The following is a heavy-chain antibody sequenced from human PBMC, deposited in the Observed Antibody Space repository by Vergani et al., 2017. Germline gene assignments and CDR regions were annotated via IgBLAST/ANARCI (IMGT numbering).Heavy chain of an antibody. CDR2: IYYSGST. CDR3: ARHERSSPSSSWDYYYYGMDV. D-gene: IGHD6-13*01. Sequence: QVQLQESGPGLVKPSETLSLTCTVSGGSISSYYWSWIRQPPGKGLEWIGYIYYSGSTNSNPSLKSRVTISVDTSKNQFSLKLSSVTAADTAMYYCARHERSSPSSSWDYYYYGMDVWGQGTTVTVSS. V-gene: IGHV4-59*01. J-gene: IGHJ6*02. CDR1: GGSISSYY.